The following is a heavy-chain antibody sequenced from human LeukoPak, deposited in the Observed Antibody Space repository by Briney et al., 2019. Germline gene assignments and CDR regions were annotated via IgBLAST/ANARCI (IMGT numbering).Heavy chain of an antibody. J-gene: IGHJ6*02. V-gene: IGHV3-7*01. Sequence: GGSLRLSCAASGFTFSSYWMSWVRQAPGKGLEWVANIKQDGSEKYYVDSVKGRFTISRDNAKNSLYLQMNSLRAEDTAVYYCARDVVIGTYYYYGMDVWCQGTTVTVSS. CDR1: GFTFSSYW. D-gene: IGHD3-22*01. CDR2: IKQDGSEK. CDR3: ARDVVIGTYYYYGMDV.